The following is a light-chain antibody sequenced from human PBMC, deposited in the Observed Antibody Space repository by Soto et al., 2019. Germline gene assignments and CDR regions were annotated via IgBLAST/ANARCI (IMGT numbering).Light chain of an antibody. V-gene: IGKV1-39*01. Sequence: DIQMTQSPSSLSASVGDAVTITCRAGHSIGTYLSWYQVKPGKPPRLLIYAASSLQTGVPSRFSGSGPGTDFTLTITGLQPEDFATYSCQQSYNSPPTFGQGTRVQLE. J-gene: IGKJ1*01. CDR2: AAS. CDR1: HSIGTY. CDR3: QQSYNSPPT.